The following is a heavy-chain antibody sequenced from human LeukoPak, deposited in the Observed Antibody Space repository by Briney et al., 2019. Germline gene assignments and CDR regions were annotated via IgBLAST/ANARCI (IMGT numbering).Heavy chain of an antibody. Sequence: GGSLRLSCAASGFTFSSYAMNWVRQTPGKGLEWVSTARASGSATYYADSVKGRFAISRDDSKSTLYLQMTDLRAEDTALYYFAKRYGNAWYQFDYWGRGTLVTVSS. V-gene: IGHV3-23*01. CDR1: GFTFSSYA. CDR2: ARASGSAT. CDR3: AKRYGNAWYQFDY. J-gene: IGHJ4*02. D-gene: IGHD5-18*01.